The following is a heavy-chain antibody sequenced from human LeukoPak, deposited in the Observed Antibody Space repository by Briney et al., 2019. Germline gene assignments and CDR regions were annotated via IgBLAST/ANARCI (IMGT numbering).Heavy chain of an antibody. CDR3: ARDRGLRFLEWLPRGYYYYGMDV. CDR2: ISAYNGNT. D-gene: IGHD3-3*01. V-gene: IGHV1-18*01. J-gene: IGHJ6*02. Sequence: ASVKVSCKASGYTFTSYGISWVRQAPGQGLEWMGWISAYNGNTNYAQKLQGRVTMTTDTSTSTAYMELRSLRSDDTAVYYCARDRGLRFLEWLPRGYYYYGMDVWGQGTTVTVPS. CDR1: GYTFTSYG.